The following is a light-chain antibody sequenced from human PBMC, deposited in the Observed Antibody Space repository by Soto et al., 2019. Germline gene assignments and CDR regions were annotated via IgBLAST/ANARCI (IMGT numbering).Light chain of an antibody. CDR2: DAS. J-gene: IGKJ3*01. CDR3: QQFDNPPIT. V-gene: IGKV1-33*01. CDR1: QDISKY. Sequence: DIQMTQSPSSLSASVGDRVTITCQASQDISKYLTWYQQKPGKAPKLLIFDASNLDGGVPSRFSGSGSGTDFTFTISSLHAEDIATYYCQQFDNPPITCGPGTKVDI.